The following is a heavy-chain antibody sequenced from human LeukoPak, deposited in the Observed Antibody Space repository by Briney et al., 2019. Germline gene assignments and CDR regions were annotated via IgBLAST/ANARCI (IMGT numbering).Heavy chain of an antibody. D-gene: IGHD3-16*01. CDR3: ARDRTYALDY. CDR2: INSDVSST. J-gene: IGHJ4*02. CDR1: GFSFSSFW. V-gene: IGHV3-74*01. Sequence: VGSLRLSCAGSGFSFSSFWMRWVRQVPGKGLLWVSRINSDVSSTSYAASVKGRCTIYRDNTKNTLYLQINSLRVEDTAVYYCARDRTYALDYWGQGTLVTVSS.